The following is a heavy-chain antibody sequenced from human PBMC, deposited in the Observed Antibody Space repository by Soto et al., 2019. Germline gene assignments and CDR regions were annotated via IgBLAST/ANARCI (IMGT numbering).Heavy chain of an antibody. CDR3: ARDPRDDFWSGYYTQWFDP. V-gene: IGHV1-18*01. Sequence: ASVKVSCKASGYTFTSYGISWVRQAPGQGLEWMGWISAYNGNTNYAQKLQGRVTMTTDTSTSTAYMELRSLRSDDTAVYYCARDPRDDFWSGYYTQWFDPWGQGTLVTVSS. J-gene: IGHJ5*02. D-gene: IGHD3-3*01. CDR2: ISAYNGNT. CDR1: GYTFTSYG.